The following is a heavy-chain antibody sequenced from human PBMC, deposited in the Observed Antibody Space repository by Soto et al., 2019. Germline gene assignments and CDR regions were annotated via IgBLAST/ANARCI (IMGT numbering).Heavy chain of an antibody. D-gene: IGHD6-19*01. CDR2: IIPIFGTA. CDR3: ARDRYISGWYEREEVYYYYGMDV. V-gene: IGHV1-69*13. CDR1: GGTFSSYA. J-gene: IGHJ6*02. Sequence: ASVKVSCKASGGTFSSYAISWVRQAPGQGLEWMGGIIPIFGTANYAQKIKGRDTITADESTSTAYMEQSNLRYENTAVYYCARDRYISGWYEREEVYYYYGMDVWGQGTTVTVSS.